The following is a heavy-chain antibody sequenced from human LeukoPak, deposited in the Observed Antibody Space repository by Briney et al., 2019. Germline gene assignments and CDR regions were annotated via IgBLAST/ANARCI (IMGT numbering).Heavy chain of an antibody. D-gene: IGHD2-2*01. CDR3: ARDSPYCSSTSCPFDY. CDR1: GGSISSGGYY. Sequence: PSETLSLTCTVSGGSISSGGYYWSWIRQPPGKGLEWIGYIYHSGSTYYNPSLKGRVTISVDRSKNQFSLKLSSVTAADTAVYYCARDSPYCSSTSCPFDYWGQGTLVTVSS. V-gene: IGHV4-30-2*01. J-gene: IGHJ4*02. CDR2: IYHSGST.